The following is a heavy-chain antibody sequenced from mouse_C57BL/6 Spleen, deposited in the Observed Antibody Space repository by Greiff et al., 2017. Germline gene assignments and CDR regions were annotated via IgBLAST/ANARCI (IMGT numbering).Heavy chain of an antibody. J-gene: IGHJ1*03. CDR2: IYPGSGNT. Sequence: VKLMESGAELVRPGASVKLSCKASGYTFTDYYINWVKQRPGQGLEWIARIYPGSGNTYYNEKFKGKATLTAEKSSSTAYMQLSSLTSEDSAVYFCARMDYGSSSWYFDVWGTGTTVTVSS. D-gene: IGHD1-1*01. CDR1: GYTFTDYY. CDR3: ARMDYGSSSWYFDV. V-gene: IGHV1-76*01.